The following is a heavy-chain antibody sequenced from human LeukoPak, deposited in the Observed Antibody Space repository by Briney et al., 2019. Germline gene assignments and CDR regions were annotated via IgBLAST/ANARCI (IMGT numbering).Heavy chain of an antibody. D-gene: IGHD3-16*01. CDR3: ARGTRLRLGESYSYNYVMDV. J-gene: IGHJ6*02. CDR2: MNPNNGNT. Sequence: AAVKVSCTSSGYTLASFDINWVRLSPGQGPEWMGWMNPNNGNTGYAQIFQGRVTMTRNAAISTAYRELSRLRYRDTAVYYCARGTRLRLGESYSYNYVMDVWGQGTTVTVSS. CDR1: GYTLASFD. V-gene: IGHV1-8*01.